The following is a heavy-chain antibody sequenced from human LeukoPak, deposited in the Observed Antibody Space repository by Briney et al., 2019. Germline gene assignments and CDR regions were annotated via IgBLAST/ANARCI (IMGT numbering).Heavy chain of an antibody. CDR2: INPNSGGT. V-gene: IGHV1-2*02. CDR3: ASENYYDSSGYYAYNY. J-gene: IGHJ4*02. D-gene: IGHD3-22*01. CDR1: GYTFTGYY. Sequence: ASVKVSCKASGYTFTGYYMHWVRQAPGQGFEWMGWINPNSGGTNYAQKFQGRVTMTRDTSISTAYMELSRLRSDDTAVYYCASENYYDSSGYYAYNYWGQGTLVTVSS.